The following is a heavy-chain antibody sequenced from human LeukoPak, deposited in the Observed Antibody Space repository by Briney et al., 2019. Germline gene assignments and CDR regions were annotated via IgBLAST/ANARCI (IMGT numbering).Heavy chain of an antibody. D-gene: IGHD6-6*01. CDR1: GYTFTSYG. J-gene: IGHJ6*03. Sequence: GASVKVSCKASGYTFTSYGISWVRQAPGQGLEWMGWISAYNGNTNYAQKLQGRVTMTTDTSTSTAYMELRSLRSDDTAMYYCARGASSSSGYSHYYYYYMDVWGKGTTVTASS. V-gene: IGHV1-18*01. CDR3: ARGASSSSGYSHYYYYYMDV. CDR2: ISAYNGNT.